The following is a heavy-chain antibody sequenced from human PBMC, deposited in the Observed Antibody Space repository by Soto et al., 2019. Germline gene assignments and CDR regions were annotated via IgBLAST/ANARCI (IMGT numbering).Heavy chain of an antibody. D-gene: IGHD3-9*01. CDR2: INPKTGGT. CDR3: ARDSYYDILTGYSRNGFDI. V-gene: IGHV1-2*02. CDR1: GYTFIGHY. J-gene: IGHJ3*02. Sequence: QVQLVQSGAEVKKPGASVKVSCKASGYTFIGHYMHWVRQAPGQGLEWMGWINPKTGGTNYAQKVQGRVTMARDRSSSTAHMELSRLRSDDTAVYYCARDSYYDILTGYSRNGFDIWGQGTMVTVSS.